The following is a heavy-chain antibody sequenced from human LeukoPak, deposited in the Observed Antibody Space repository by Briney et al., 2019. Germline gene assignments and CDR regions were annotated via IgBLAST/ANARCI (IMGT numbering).Heavy chain of an antibody. J-gene: IGHJ5*02. V-gene: IGHV3-30*04. D-gene: IGHD2-15*01. CDR2: ISYDGSNK. Sequence: PGGSLRLSCAASGFTFNNYAMHWVRQAPGKGLEWVAVISYDGSNKYYADSVKGRFTISRDNSKNTLYLQMNSLRAEDTAVYYCAKDGQDIVVVVAATWLNWFDPWGQGTLVTVSS. CDR3: AKDGQDIVVVVAATWLNWFDP. CDR1: GFTFNNYA.